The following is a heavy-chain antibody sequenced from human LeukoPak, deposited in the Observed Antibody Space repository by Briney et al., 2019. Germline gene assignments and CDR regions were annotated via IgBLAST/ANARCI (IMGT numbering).Heavy chain of an antibody. D-gene: IGHD7-27*01. CDR2: VKSKVDGGTT. J-gene: IGHJ4*02. CDR1: GFTFSNAW. V-gene: IGHV3-15*01. Sequence: GGSLRLSCAASGFTFSNAWMNWVRQAPWQRREWVRRVKSKVDGGTTDCAAPVKGRFAISRDDSIHTVYLHMNSLKTEDAAVYYCTADYPGIRTDWGFDYWGQGTLVTVSS. CDR3: TADYPGIRTDWGFDY.